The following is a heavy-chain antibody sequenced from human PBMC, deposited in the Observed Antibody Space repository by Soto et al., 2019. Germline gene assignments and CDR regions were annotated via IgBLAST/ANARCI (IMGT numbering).Heavy chain of an antibody. Sequence: QVQLVESGGGVVQPGRSLRLSCAASGFTFSSYAMHWVRQAPGKGLEWVAVISYDGSNKYYADSVKGRFTISRDNSKNTLYLHMNSLRAEDTAVYYCARSDYGDLNDAFDIGGQGTMVTVSS. D-gene: IGHD4-17*01. V-gene: IGHV3-30-3*01. CDR3: ARSDYGDLNDAFDI. CDR1: GFTFSSYA. CDR2: ISYDGSNK. J-gene: IGHJ3*02.